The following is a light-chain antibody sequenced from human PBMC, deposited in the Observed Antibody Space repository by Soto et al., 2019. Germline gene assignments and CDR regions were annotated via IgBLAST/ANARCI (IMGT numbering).Light chain of an antibody. CDR2: GAS. J-gene: IGKJ5*01. V-gene: IGKV3-15*01. CDR3: QQYNIWPPYT. CDR1: QRISSN. Sequence: EIVMTQSPATLSVSPGERATLYCKASQRISSNLAWYQQKPGQPPRLLIYGASTRATGIPARFSGSGSGTELTLTISGLQSEDFALYYCQQYNIWPPYTFGQGTRLGIK.